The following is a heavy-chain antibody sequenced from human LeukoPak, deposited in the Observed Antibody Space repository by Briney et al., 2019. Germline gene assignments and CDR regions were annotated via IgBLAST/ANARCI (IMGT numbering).Heavy chain of an antibody. J-gene: IGHJ5*02. CDR1: GGTFSSYA. V-gene: IGHV1-69*05. D-gene: IGHD3-22*01. Sequence: ASVKVSCKASGGTFSSYAISWVRQAPGQGLEWMGEIIPIFGTANYAQKFQGRVTITTDESTSTAYMELGSLRSEDTAVYYCARVAGPDFAYDSSGYPTDWFDPWGQGTLVTVSS. CDR2: IIPIFGTA. CDR3: ARVAGPDFAYDSSGYPTDWFDP.